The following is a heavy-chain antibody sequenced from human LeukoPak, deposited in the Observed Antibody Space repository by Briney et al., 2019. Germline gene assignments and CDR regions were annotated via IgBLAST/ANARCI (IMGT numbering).Heavy chain of an antibody. V-gene: IGHV3-11*01. CDR2: ISSSGSTI. Sequence: GGSLRLSCAASGFTFSDYYMSWIRQAPGKGLEWVSYISSSGSTIYYADSVKGRFTISRDNAKNSLYLQMNSLRAEDTAVYYCARGIKASGSYYRAGYFDYWAREPWSPSPQ. J-gene: IGHJ4*02. CDR3: ARGIKASGSYYRAGYFDY. CDR1: GFTFSDYY. D-gene: IGHD3-10*01.